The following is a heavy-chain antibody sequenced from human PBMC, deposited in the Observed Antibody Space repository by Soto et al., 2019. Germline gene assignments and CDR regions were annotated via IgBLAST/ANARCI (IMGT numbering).Heavy chain of an antibody. CDR2: ISSSGSTI. V-gene: IGHV3-48*03. D-gene: IGHD4-17*01. Sequence: PGGSLRLSCAASGFTFSSYEMNWVRQAPGKGLEWVSYISSSGSTIYYADSVKGRFTISRDNAKNSLYLQMNSLRAEDTAVYYCARDSYGDYAYAFDIWGQGTMVTVSS. CDR1: GFTFSSYE. J-gene: IGHJ3*02. CDR3: ARDSYGDYAYAFDI.